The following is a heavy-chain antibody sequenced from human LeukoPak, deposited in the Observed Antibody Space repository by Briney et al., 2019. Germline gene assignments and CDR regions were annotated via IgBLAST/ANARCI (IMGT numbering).Heavy chain of an antibody. CDR3: ARGRRPPTIFGAVIIRTPRWFDP. D-gene: IGHD3-3*01. CDR1: GGSISSYY. Sequence: SETLSLTCTVSGGSISSYYWSWIRQPPGKGLEWIGYIYTSGSTNYNPSLKSRVTISVDTSKNQFSLKLSSVTAADTAVYYCARGRRPPTIFGAVIIRTPRWFDPWGQGTLVTVSS. V-gene: IGHV4-4*09. CDR2: IYTSGST. J-gene: IGHJ5*02.